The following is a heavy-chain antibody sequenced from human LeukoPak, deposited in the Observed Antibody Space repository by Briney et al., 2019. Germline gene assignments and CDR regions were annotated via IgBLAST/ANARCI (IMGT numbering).Heavy chain of an antibody. CDR1: GFTFSSYA. V-gene: IGHV3-23*01. J-gene: IGHJ4*02. Sequence: GGSLRLSCAASGFTFSSYAMSWVRQAPGKGLEWVSAISGSGGSTYYADSVKGRFTISRDNSKNTLYLQMNSLRAEDTAVYYRAKGGEVVPAAPAHFDYWGQGTLVTVSS. CDR2: ISGSGGST. D-gene: IGHD2-2*01. CDR3: AKGGEVVPAAPAHFDY.